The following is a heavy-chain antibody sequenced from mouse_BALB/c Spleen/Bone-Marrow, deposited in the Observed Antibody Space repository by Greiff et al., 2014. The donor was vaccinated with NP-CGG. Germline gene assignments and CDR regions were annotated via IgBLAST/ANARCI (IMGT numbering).Heavy chain of an antibody. Sequence: VQLQQSGTELVKPGASVKLSCKTSGYTFTSYWIQWVKQRPGQGLGWIGEIFPGTGTTYYNEKFKGKATLTIDTSSSTAYMQLSSLTSEDSAVYFCARRDNGNDGGSYWYFDVWGAGTTVTVSS. CDR2: IFPGTGTT. CDR1: GYTFTSYW. J-gene: IGHJ1*01. CDR3: ARRDNGNDGGSYWYFDV. V-gene: IGHV1S132*01. D-gene: IGHD2-2*01.